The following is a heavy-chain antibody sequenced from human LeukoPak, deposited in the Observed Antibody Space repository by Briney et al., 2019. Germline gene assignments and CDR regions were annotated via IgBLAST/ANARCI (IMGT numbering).Heavy chain of an antibody. V-gene: IGHV4-39*01. D-gene: IGHD1-1*01. CDR1: GGSISSSCYF. CDR3: ARRRAPTGTIRPISYFYS. CDR2: IYYSGSS. J-gene: IGHJ4*03. Sequence: ETLSLTCTVSGGSISSSCYFWDWLRQPPEQGLEWFGSIYYSGSSDYNLAVMSRVTMPVDTTKDQSSVRLTSVTAADTAIYDCARRRAPTGTIRPISYFYSWGLGTLVTVSP.